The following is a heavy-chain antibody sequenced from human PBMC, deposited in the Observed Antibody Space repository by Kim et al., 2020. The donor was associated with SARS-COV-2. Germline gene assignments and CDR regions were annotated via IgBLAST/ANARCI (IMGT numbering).Heavy chain of an antibody. J-gene: IGHJ4*02. CDR1: GFTFSSYW. D-gene: IGHD5-18*01. V-gene: IGHV3-74*01. CDR3: ARANSFEGGYSYGIFDY. Sequence: GGSLRLSCAASGFTFSSYWMHWVRQAPGKGLVWVSRINSDGSSTSYADSVKGRFTISRDNSKNTLYLQMNSMRAEDTAVYYCARANSFEGGYSYGIFDYWGQGTLVTVSS. CDR2: INSDGSST.